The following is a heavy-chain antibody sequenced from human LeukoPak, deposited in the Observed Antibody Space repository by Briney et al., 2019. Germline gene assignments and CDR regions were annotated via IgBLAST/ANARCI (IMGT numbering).Heavy chain of an antibody. CDR3: ANLGAYAPSWYGCFAY. CDR2: IHPDDSDT. D-gene: IGHD6-13*01. J-gene: IGHJ4*02. CDR1: GYSFTNYW. V-gene: IGHV5-51*01. Sequence: GESLKISCKSSGYSFTNYWIGWVRQTPGKGLEWMGIIHPDDSDTRYSPSFQGQVTISVDKSISTAYLQWSSLKASDTAMYYSANLGAYAPSWYGCFAYWGQGTLVTGSS.